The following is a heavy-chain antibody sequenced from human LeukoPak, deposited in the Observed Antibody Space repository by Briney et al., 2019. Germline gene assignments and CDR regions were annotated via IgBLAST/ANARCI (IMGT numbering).Heavy chain of an antibody. V-gene: IGHV1-8*01. CDR2: MNPNSGNT. J-gene: IGHJ4*02. CDR1: GYTFTSYD. CDR3: AKDGRRYTSSWHYFDY. D-gene: IGHD6-13*01. Sequence: ASVKVSCKASGYTFTSYDINWVRQATGQGLEWMGWMNPNSGNTGYAQKFQGRVTMTRNTSISTAYMELSSLRSEDTAVYYCAKDGRRYTSSWHYFDYWGQGTLVTVSS.